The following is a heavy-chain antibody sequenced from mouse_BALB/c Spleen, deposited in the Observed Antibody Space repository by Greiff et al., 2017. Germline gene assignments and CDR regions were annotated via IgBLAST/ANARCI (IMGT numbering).Heavy chain of an antibody. CDR2: INSNGGST. J-gene: IGHJ3*01. CDR1: GFTFSSYG. V-gene: IGHV5-6-3*01. CDR3: ARGRAWFAY. Sequence: EVQVVESGGGLVQPGGSLKLSCAASGFTFSSYGMSWVRQTPDKRLELVATINSNGGSTYYPDSVKGRFTISRDNAKNTLYLQMSSLKSEDTAMYYCARGRAWFAYWGQGTLVTVSA.